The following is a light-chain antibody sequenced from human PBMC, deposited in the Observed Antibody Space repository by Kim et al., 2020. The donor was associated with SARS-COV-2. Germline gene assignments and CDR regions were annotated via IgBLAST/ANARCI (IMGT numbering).Light chain of an antibody. CDR1: QSVRSY. J-gene: IGKJ1*01. V-gene: IGKV3-11*01. CDR3: QQRSNWPRT. Sequence: ELMLTQSPATLSLSPGERATLSCRPSQSVRSYLAGYKQKRGQAPRLLIYDASNRATGIPARFSGSGSGTDFTLTISSLEPEDFAVDYCQQRSNWPRTFGQGTKVDIK. CDR2: DAS.